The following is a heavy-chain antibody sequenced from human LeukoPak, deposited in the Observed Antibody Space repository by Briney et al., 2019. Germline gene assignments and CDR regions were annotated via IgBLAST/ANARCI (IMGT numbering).Heavy chain of an antibody. Sequence: SETLSLTCTVSGGSISSSSYYWGWIRQPPGKGLEWIGSIYYSGSTYYNPSLKSRVTISVDTSKNQFSLKLSSVTAADTAVYYCARAMVRGVIINAFDIWGQGTMVIVSS. V-gene: IGHV4-39*07. D-gene: IGHD3-10*01. CDR1: GGSISSSSYY. J-gene: IGHJ3*02. CDR3: ARAMVRGVIINAFDI. CDR2: IYYSGST.